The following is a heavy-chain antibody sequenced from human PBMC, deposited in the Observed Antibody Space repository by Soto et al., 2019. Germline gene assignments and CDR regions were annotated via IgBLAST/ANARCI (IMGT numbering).Heavy chain of an antibody. CDR1: GYSFPSYW. CDR3: ARRPIMITFGGVRYYGMDV. D-gene: IGHD3-16*01. J-gene: IGHJ6*02. CDR2: IDPSDSYT. V-gene: IGHV5-10-1*01. Sequence: GQSLKLSFKGSGYSFPSYWISWVRQMPGKGLEWMGRIDPSDSYTDYSPSFQGHVTISADKSISTAYLQWSSLKASDTAMYYCARRPIMITFGGVRYYGMDVWGQGTTVTVSS.